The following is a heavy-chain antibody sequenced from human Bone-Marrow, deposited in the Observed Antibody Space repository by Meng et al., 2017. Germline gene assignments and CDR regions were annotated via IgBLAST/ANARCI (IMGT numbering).Heavy chain of an antibody. Sequence: LLGFGGGFVRPGGFFRLSCAASGFTVSNAWMNWVRQAPGKGMEWIGRMKSNVDGGTVDYAAAVKGRFFISRDDSENTFYLQMNSLKTEDTAVYYCSGHVDYWGHGTLVTVSS. CDR3: SGHVDY. CDR2: MKSNVDGGTV. J-gene: IGHJ4*01. CDR1: GFTVSNAW. V-gene: IGHV3-15*01.